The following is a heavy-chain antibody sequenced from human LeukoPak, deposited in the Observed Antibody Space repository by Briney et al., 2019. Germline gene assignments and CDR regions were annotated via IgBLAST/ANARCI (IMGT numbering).Heavy chain of an antibody. V-gene: IGHV4-31*03. Sequence: PSQTLCLTCTVSGGSISSGGYYWSWIRQHPGKGLEWIGYIYYSGSTYYNPSLKSRVTISVDTSKNQFSLKLSSVTAADTAVYYCARGVTTRYYYYYMDVWGKGTTVTVSS. CDR2: IYYSGST. D-gene: IGHD3-22*01. CDR1: GGSISSGGYY. J-gene: IGHJ6*03. CDR3: ARGVTTRYYYYYMDV.